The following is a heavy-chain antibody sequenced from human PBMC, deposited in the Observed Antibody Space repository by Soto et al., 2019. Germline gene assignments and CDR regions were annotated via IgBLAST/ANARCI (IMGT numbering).Heavy chain of an antibody. J-gene: IGHJ1*01. CDR1: GFIFSDYA. V-gene: IGHV3-30-3*01. CDR2: ISPAGTNQ. Sequence: RGSLRLSCVASGFIFSDYAMHWSRQAPGKGLEWVALISPAGTNQYYADSAKGRFTISRDNSKNTLYLQMNSLRPEDTGLYYCARENSRISPRLFQHWGHGTLVTVSS. D-gene: IGHD6-6*01. CDR3: ARENSRISPRLFQH.